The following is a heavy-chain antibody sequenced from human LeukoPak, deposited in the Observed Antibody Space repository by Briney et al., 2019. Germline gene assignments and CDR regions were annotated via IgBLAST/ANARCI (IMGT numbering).Heavy chain of an antibody. CDR3: ARGRWHPSVRVDY. Sequence: SETLSLTCAVYGGSFSGYYWSWIRQPPGKGLEWIGEINHSGSTNYDPSLKSRVTISVDTSKNQFSLKLNSVTAADTAVYYCARGRWHPSVRVDYWGQGTLVTVSS. CDR2: INHSGST. D-gene: IGHD6-13*01. CDR1: GGSFSGYY. V-gene: IGHV4-34*01. J-gene: IGHJ4*02.